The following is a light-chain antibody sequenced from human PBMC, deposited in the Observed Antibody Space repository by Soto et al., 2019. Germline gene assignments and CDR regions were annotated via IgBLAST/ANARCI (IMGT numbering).Light chain of an antibody. CDR3: SSYTTSNTLYV. J-gene: IGLJ1*01. Sequence: QSALTQPASVSGSPGQSITISCTGTSSDIGGYNYVSWFQQHPGKVPKLMIYEVSNRPSGVSNRFSGSKSANTASLTISGLQAEDEADYYCSSYTTSNTLYVFGTGTKVTVL. CDR2: EVS. CDR1: SSDIGGYNY. V-gene: IGLV2-14*01.